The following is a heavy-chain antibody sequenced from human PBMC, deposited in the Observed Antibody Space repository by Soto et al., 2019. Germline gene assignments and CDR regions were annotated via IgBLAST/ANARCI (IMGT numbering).Heavy chain of an antibody. CDR2: ISDSGAST. CDR3: AKHYNSNWYYFDY. J-gene: IGHJ4*02. D-gene: IGHD6-13*01. V-gene: IGHV3-23*01. Sequence: GGSLRRSCTVSGFTFSSYAMNCVRQAPGKGLEWVSGISDSGASTYYADSVKGRFTISRDNSKNTLYLQMNSLRAEDTAVYYCAKHYNSNWYYFDYWGQGTVVTVSS. CDR1: GFTFSSYA.